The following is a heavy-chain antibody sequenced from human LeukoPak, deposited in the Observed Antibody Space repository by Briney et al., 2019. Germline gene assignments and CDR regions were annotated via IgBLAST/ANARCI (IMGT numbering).Heavy chain of an antibody. V-gene: IGHV4-31*03. CDR2: IYYSGST. CDR3: ARDGYSYGYGIDY. J-gene: IGHJ4*02. CDR1: GGSISSGGYY. D-gene: IGHD5-18*01. Sequence: PSETLSLTCTVSGGSISSGGYYWSWIRQHPGKGLEWIGYIYYSGSTYYNPSLKSRVTISVDTSKNQFSLKLSSVTAADTAVYYCARDGYSYGYGIDYWGQGTLVTVSS.